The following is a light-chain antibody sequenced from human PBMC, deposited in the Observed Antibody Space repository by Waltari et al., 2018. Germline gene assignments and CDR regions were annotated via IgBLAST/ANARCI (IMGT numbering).Light chain of an antibody. Sequence: DIQMTQSSSSLSASIGDRVTNTCRASQDITNSLNWFQQKPGKAPKSLIYGASRLQSGVSSKFSGSGYGTDFTLTISSLQPEDFATYYCLQYDSYPRTFGPGTKVEIK. CDR1: QDITNS. J-gene: IGKJ1*01. V-gene: IGKV1-16*02. CDR3: LQYDSYPRT. CDR2: GAS.